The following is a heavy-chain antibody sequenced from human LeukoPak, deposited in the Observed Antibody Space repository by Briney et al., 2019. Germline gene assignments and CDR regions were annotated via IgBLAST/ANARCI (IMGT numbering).Heavy chain of an antibody. CDR1: GFTFSNYA. Sequence: PGGSLRLSCAASGFTFSNYAMSWVRQAPGKGLEWGSAILESGGSTYYADSVKGRFTISRDNPKNTLYLQMNSLRAEDTAVYYCAKRSPRDYYYNMDVWGQGTTVTVPS. CDR3: AKRSPRDYYYNMDV. J-gene: IGHJ6*02. CDR2: ILESGGST. V-gene: IGHV3-23*01.